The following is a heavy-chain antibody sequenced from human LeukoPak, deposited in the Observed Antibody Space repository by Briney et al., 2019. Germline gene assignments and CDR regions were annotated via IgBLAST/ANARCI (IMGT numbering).Heavy chain of an antibody. CDR1: GYSFTSYW. D-gene: IGHD3-22*01. Sequence: GESLKISCKGSGYSFTSYWIGWVRQMPGKGLEWMGIIYPGDSDTRYSPSFQGQVTISADKSISTAYLQWSSLKASDTAMYYCARLWGVDSSGYYQYYFDYWGQGTLVTVSS. CDR3: ARLWGVDSSGYYQYYFDY. J-gene: IGHJ4*02. V-gene: IGHV5-51*01. CDR2: IYPGDSDT.